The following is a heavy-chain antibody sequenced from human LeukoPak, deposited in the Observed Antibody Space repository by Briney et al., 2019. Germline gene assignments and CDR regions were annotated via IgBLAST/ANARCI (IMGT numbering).Heavy chain of an antibody. J-gene: IGHJ4*02. V-gene: IGHV4-39*01. CDR1: GGSISSYY. CDR3: ARHPAFDY. CDR2: IYYSGST. Sequence: SETLSLTCTVSGGSISSYYWGWIRQPPGKGLGWIGSIYYSGSTYYNPSLKSRVTISVDTSKNQFSLKLSSVTAADTAVYYCARHPAFDYWGQGTLVTVSS.